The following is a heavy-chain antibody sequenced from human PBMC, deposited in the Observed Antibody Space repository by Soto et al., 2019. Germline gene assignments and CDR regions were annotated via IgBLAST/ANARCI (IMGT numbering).Heavy chain of an antibody. CDR2: ISSYNGNT. CDR3: ASDSARGGALRVDY. Sequence: QVQLVQSGTEVKKPGASVKVSCKASGYTFTSYGITWVRQAPGQGLEWMGWISSYNGNTNYAQKVQGRVTMTTDTSTSTAYMELRSLRADDTAVYYCASDSARGGALRVDYWGQGTLVTVSS. V-gene: IGHV1-18*01. J-gene: IGHJ4*02. D-gene: IGHD3-16*01. CDR1: GYTFTSYG.